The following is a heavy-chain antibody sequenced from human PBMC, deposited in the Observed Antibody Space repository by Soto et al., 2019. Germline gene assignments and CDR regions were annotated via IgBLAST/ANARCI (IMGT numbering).Heavy chain of an antibody. CDR3: ARGSFSSGYPNDAFDI. CDR2: ISYDGSNK. D-gene: IGHD3-22*01. V-gene: IGHV3-30-3*01. Sequence: QVQLVESGGGVVQPGRSLRLSCAASGFTFSSYAMHWVRQAPGKGLEWVAVISYDGSNKYYADSVKGRFTISRDNSKNTLYLQMNSLRAEDTAVYYCARGSFSSGYPNDAFDIWGQGTMVTVSS. CDR1: GFTFSSYA. J-gene: IGHJ3*02.